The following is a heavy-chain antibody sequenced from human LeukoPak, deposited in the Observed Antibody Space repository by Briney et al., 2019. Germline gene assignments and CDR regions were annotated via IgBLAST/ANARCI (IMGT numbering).Heavy chain of an antibody. D-gene: IGHD2-8*01. J-gene: IGHJ6*03. V-gene: IGHV3-30*02. CDR1: GFNFSSYG. CDR2: IQYDGSNE. Sequence: PGGSLRLSCAASGFNFSSYGMHWVRQAPGKGLEWVAYIQYDGSNEQYADSVKGRFSISRDSSKNILYLQLNSLRAEDTAVYYCAKDRCSNGIGCYYYYMDVWGKGTTVTISS. CDR3: AKDRCSNGIGCYYYYMDV.